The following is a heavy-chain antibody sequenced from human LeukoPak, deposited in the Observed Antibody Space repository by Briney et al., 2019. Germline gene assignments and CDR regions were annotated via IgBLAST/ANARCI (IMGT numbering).Heavy chain of an antibody. J-gene: IGHJ5*02. CDR3: ARDEGGIGSSNWHARKAEIPYWFDP. V-gene: IGHV3-23*01. Sequence: PGGSLRLSCAASGFTFSSYAMSWVRQAPGKGLEWVSAISGSGDSTYYADSVKGRFTISRDNAKNSLYLQMNRLRAEDTAMYYCARDEGGIGSSNWHARKAEIPYWFDPWGQGTLVTVSS. CDR2: ISGSGDST. CDR1: GFTFSSYA. D-gene: IGHD6-13*01.